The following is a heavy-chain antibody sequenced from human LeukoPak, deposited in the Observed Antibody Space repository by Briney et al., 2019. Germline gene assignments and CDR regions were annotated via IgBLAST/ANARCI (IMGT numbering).Heavy chain of an antibody. V-gene: IGHV3-23*01. CDR3: AKYRSRSLGYYYDSSGGAFDI. CDR1: GFTFNNYG. D-gene: IGHD3-22*01. CDR2: ISGSGRTT. J-gene: IGHJ3*02. Sequence: GSLRLSCAASGFTFNNYGMRWVRQAPGKGLEWVSSISGSGRTTYYADSVKGRFTISRDNSKNALYLQMDSLRAEDTAVYYCAKYRSRSLGYYYDSSGGAFDIWGQGTMVTVSS.